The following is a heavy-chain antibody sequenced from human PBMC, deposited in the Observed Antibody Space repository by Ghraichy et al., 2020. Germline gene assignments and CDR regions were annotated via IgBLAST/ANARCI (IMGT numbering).Heavy chain of an antibody. V-gene: IGHV4-34*01. CDR3: ARGRKSSQQLVPLPFDY. CDR1: NGPFDSYY. D-gene: IGHD6-13*01. J-gene: IGHJ4*02. CDR2: INHSGST. Sequence: SETLSLTCAVYNGPFDSYYWSWIRQPPGKGLEWIGEINHSGSTNCNPSLKSRVTISVDRLKNQFSLRLSSVTAADTAVYYCARGRKSSQQLVPLPFDYWGQGTLVTVSS.